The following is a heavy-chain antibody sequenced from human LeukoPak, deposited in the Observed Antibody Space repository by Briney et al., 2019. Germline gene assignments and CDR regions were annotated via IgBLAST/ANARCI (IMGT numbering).Heavy chain of an antibody. CDR1: GFTVSSNY. CDR3: ARGLGYCSSTSCYATSIYYYYGMDV. D-gene: IGHD2-2*01. V-gene: IGHV3-53*01. CDR2: IYSGGST. J-gene: IGHJ6*02. Sequence: GGSLRLSCAASGFTVSSNYMSWVRQAPGKGLEWVSVIYSGGSTYYADSVKGRFTISRDNSKNTLYLQMNSLRAEDTAVYYCARGLGYCSSTSCYATSIYYYYGMDVWGQGTTVTVSS.